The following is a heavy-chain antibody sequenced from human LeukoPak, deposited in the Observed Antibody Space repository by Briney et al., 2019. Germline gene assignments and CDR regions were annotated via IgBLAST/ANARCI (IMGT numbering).Heavy chain of an antibody. Sequence: PGGSLRLSCAASGFTVSSNYMSWVRQAPGKGLEWVSVIYSGGSTYYADSVKGRFTISRDNSKNSLYLQMNSLRTEDTALYYCAKGELGAAAGIWYYYGMDVWGQGTTVTVSS. CDR2: IYSGGST. J-gene: IGHJ6*02. V-gene: IGHV3-53*05. CDR1: GFTVSSNY. CDR3: AKGELGAAAGIWYYYGMDV. D-gene: IGHD6-13*01.